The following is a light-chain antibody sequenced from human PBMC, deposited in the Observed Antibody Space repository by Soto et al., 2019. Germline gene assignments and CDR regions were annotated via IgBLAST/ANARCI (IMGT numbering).Light chain of an antibody. V-gene: IGKV3-20*01. J-gene: IGKJ5*01. Sequence: EIVMTQSPATLSVSPGERATLSCRASQSVSSNLAWYQQKPGQAPRLLIYDASNRATGIPDRFSGGGSGTDITLTITRLEPEDFAVYYCQQYGSSPRTFGQGTRLEIK. CDR1: QSVSSN. CDR2: DAS. CDR3: QQYGSSPRT.